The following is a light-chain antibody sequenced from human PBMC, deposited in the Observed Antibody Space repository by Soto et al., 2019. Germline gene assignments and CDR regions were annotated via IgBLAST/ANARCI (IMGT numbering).Light chain of an antibody. V-gene: IGKV1-5*01. J-gene: IGKJ1*01. Sequence: DIQMTQSPSTLSASVGDRVTITCRASQSISTWLAWYQQKPGKAPKLLIYDASSLESGVPSRFSGSGSGTEFTLTISSLQPDDFATYYCQQYRYSTFGHGTKVEIK. CDR1: QSISTW. CDR2: DAS. CDR3: QQYRYST.